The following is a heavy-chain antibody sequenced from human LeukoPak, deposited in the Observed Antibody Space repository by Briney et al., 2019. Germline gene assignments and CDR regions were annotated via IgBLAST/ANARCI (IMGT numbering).Heavy chain of an antibody. Sequence: SGGSLRLSCAASGFTFSSYSMNWVRQAPGKGLEWVSYISSSSSNIYYADSVKGRFTISRDNAKNSLYLQMNSLRDEDTAVYYCARGSGAKYCGGDCYTGAFDIWGQGTMVTVSS. CDR2: ISSSSSNI. CDR3: ARGSGAKYCGGDCYTGAFDI. CDR1: GFTFSSYS. V-gene: IGHV3-48*02. D-gene: IGHD2-21*02. J-gene: IGHJ3*02.